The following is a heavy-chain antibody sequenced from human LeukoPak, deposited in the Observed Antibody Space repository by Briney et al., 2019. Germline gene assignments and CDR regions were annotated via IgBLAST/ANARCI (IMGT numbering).Heavy chain of an antibody. Sequence: GRSLRLSCAASGFTFDDYAMHWVRQAPGKGLEWVSGISWNSGSIGYADSVKGRFTISRDSAKNSLFLQMNSLRNEDMALYYCAKDMGSSNWYYFDYWGQGTLVTVSS. V-gene: IGHV3-9*03. J-gene: IGHJ4*02. D-gene: IGHD6-13*01. CDR1: GFTFDDYA. CDR3: AKDMGSSNWYYFDY. CDR2: ISWNSGSI.